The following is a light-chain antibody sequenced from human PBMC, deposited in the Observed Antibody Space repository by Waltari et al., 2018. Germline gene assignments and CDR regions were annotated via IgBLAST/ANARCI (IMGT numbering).Light chain of an antibody. Sequence: DIQMTQSPSTLSASVGDRVTITCRATQSVTRWLAWYQLKTGEAQKVLIHEASRLIDGVPSRFSGSGSGTQFTLTISSLQPDDFATYYCQQYSSFFPAFGQGT. CDR1: QSVTRW. J-gene: IGKJ1*01. CDR3: QQYSSFFPA. CDR2: EAS. V-gene: IGKV1-5*03.